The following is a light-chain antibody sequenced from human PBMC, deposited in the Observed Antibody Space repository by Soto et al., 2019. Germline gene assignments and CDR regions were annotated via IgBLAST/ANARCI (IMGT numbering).Light chain of an antibody. J-gene: IGKJ5*01. CDR1: QSVSTN. Sequence: EIVMTQSPDTLSVSPGERATLSCRASQSVSTNLAWYEQKRGQAPRLLIYGASTRATGIPARFSGSGSGTEFTLTISSLQSEDFAVYYCQQYNDWPPRITFGQGTRLEIK. CDR2: GAS. CDR3: QQYNDWPPRIT. V-gene: IGKV3-15*01.